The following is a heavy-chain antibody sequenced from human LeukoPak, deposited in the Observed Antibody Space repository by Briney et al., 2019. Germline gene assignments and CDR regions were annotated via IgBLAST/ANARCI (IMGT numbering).Heavy chain of an antibody. V-gene: IGHV1-46*01. Sequence: ASVTVSCKASGYTFSSDYMYWVRQAPGQGLEWMGKINLSGGSTSYAQKFQGRVTMTRDMSTSTVYMELSSLRSEDTAVYYCARGLSQSNDYYYYYMDAWGKGTTVTVSS. J-gene: IGHJ6*03. CDR1: GYTFSSDY. CDR3: ARGLSQSNDYYYYYMDA. CDR2: INLSGGST.